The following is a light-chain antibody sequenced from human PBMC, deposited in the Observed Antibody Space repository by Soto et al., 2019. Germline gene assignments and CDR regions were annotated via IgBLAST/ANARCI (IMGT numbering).Light chain of an antibody. J-gene: IGKJ2*01. CDR2: AAS. CDR3: QQTYTTPYT. Sequence: DIQMTQSPSSLSAFMGDRVTITCRAAQSISTYLNWYQQKPGKAPNLLIYAASSLQDGVTSRLSGSGSWKYFTLPISTRQPGDLGTYYCQQTYTTPYTFGQGTNLEIK. CDR1: QSISTY. V-gene: IGKV1-39*01.